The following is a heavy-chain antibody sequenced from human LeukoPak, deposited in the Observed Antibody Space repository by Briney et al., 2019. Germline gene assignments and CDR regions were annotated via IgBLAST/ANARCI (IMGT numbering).Heavy chain of an antibody. CDR1: GGTVSSYA. CDR3: ARDPPYYYYGMDV. Sequence: ASVKVSCKASGGTVSSYAISWVRQAPGQGLEWMGRITPILGRADYAQKFHGRVTITADKSTSTVYMELSSLRSEDTAVYYCARDPPYYYYGMDVWGQGTTVTVSS. J-gene: IGHJ6*02. CDR2: ITPILGRA. V-gene: IGHV1-69*04.